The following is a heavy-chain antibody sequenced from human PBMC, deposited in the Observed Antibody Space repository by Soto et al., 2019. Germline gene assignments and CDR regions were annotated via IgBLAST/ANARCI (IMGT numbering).Heavy chain of an antibody. CDR1: GGSISSGDYY. Sequence: QVQLQESGPGLVKPSQTLSLTCSVSGGSISSGDYYWNWIRQPPGKVLEWIAYIYHSGSAYYNPSLKGRVTISVVTARNQVSLKLSSVTAADTAVYYCARVTPDNWSDPWGQGTMDTVSS. V-gene: IGHV4-30-4*01. J-gene: IGHJ5*02. CDR3: ARVTPDNWSDP. CDR2: IYHSGSA.